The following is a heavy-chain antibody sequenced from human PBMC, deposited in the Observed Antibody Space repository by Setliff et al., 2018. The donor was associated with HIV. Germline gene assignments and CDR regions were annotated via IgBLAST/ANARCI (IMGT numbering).Heavy chain of an antibody. CDR1: RSTFNSHT. V-gene: IGHV1-69*02. D-gene: IGHD3-10*01. CDR3: ACTYYYGSGSPGSYYYYMDV. CDR2: IIPILGVA. Sequence: RASVKVSCKASRSTFNSHTINWVRQASGQGLDWMGRIIPILGVANYAQRFQGKVTITADKSTSTAYMELTSLRFDDTAMYYCACTYYYGSGSPGSYYYYMDVWGKGTTVTVSS. J-gene: IGHJ6*03.